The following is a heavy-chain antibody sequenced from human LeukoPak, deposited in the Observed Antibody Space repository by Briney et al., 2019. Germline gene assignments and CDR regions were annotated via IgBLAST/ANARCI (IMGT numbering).Heavy chain of an antibody. CDR2: IYSGGST. D-gene: IGHD3-3*01. CDR1: GFTVSSNY. CDR3: ARDYRYYDFWSGYYDYYGMDV. J-gene: IGHJ6*02. V-gene: IGHV3-66*01. Sequence: GGSLRLSCAASGFTVSSNYMSWVRQAPGKGLEWVSVIYSGGSTYYADSVKGRFTISRDNSKNTLYLQMNSLRAEDTAVYYCARDYRYYDFWSGYYDYYGMDVWGQGTTVTVSS.